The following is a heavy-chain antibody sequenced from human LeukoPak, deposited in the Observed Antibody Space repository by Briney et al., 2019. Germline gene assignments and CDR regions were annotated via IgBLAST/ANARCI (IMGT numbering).Heavy chain of an antibody. CDR2: VNSDGSTT. Sequence: GGSLRLSCAASGFPFSNYWMHWVRQAPGKGLVWVSRVNSDGSTTNYADSVKGRFTISRDNAENTLYMRINSLRPEDTAVYYCARGYYSSSRFDSWGQGTLVTVSS. D-gene: IGHD6-13*01. CDR1: GFPFSNYW. CDR3: ARGYYSSSRFDS. J-gene: IGHJ4*02. V-gene: IGHV3-74*01.